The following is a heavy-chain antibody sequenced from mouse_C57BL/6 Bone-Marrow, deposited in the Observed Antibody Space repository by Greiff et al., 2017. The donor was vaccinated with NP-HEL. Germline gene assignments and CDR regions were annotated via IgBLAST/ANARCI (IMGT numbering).Heavy chain of an antibody. Sequence: QVQLKQPGAELVMPGASVKLSCKASGYTFTSYWMHWVKQRPGQGLEWIGEIDPSDSYTNYNQKFKGKSTLTVDKSSSTAYMQLSSLTSEDSAVYYCGCGRYYAMDYWGQGTSVTVSS. V-gene: IGHV1-69*01. J-gene: IGHJ4*01. CDR1: GYTFTSYW. CDR2: IDPSDSYT. CDR3: GCGRYYAMDY.